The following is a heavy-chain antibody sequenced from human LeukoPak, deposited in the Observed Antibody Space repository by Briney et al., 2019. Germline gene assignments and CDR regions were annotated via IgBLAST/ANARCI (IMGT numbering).Heavy chain of an antibody. CDR3: ARGMVGVTTIFDY. CDR1: GFTFSSYG. CDR2: ITSSSSTI. V-gene: IGHV3-48*02. Sequence: PGGSLRLSCAASGFTFSSYGMHWVRQAPGKGLEWVSYITSSSSTIYYTDSVKGRFTISRDNAKNSLYLQMNSLRDEDTAVYYCARGMVGVTTIFDYWGQGTLVTVSS. D-gene: IGHD1-26*01. J-gene: IGHJ4*02.